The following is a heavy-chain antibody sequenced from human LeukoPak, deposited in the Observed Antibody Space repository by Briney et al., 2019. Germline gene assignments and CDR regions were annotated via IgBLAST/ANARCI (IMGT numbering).Heavy chain of an antibody. V-gene: IGHV1-18*01. CDR1: GYTFTSYG. J-gene: IGHJ5*02. Sequence: GASVKVSCKASGYTFTSYGISWVRQAPGQGLEWMGWISAYNGNTNYAQKLQGRVTMTTDTSTSTAHMELRSLRSDDTAVYYCARAIVVVPASNWFDPWGQGTLVTVSS. CDR2: ISAYNGNT. D-gene: IGHD2-2*01. CDR3: ARAIVVVPASNWFDP.